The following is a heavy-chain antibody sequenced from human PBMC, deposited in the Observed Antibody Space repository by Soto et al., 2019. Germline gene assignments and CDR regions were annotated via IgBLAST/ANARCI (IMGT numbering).Heavy chain of an antibody. J-gene: IGHJ4*02. CDR1: GYTFTSYG. CDR2: ISAYNGNT. CDR3: ARGADGSGIAVAGTSFDY. D-gene: IGHD6-19*01. V-gene: IGHV1-18*04. Sequence: ASVKVSCKASGYTFTSYGISWVRQAPGQGLEWMGWISAYNGNTNYAQKLQGRVTMTTDTSTSTAYMELRSLRSDDTAVYYCARGADGSGIAVAGTSFDYRGQGTLVTVSS.